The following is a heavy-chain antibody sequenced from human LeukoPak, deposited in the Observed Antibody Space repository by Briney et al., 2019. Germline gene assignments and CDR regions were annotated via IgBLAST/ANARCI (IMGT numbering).Heavy chain of an antibody. D-gene: IGHD3-22*01. J-gene: IGHJ4*02. V-gene: IGHV4-31*03. Sequence: SETLSLTCTVSGGSISSGGYYWSWIRQHPGKGLEWIGYIYYSGNTYYNPSLKSRVTISVDTSKNQFSLKLSSVTAADTAVYYCARVTYYYDSSGYLHDYWGQGTLVTVSS. CDR1: GGSISSGGYY. CDR2: IYYSGNT. CDR3: ARVTYYYDSSGYLHDY.